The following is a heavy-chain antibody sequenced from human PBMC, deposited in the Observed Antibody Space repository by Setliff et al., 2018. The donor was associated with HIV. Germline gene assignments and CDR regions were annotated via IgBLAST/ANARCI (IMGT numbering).Heavy chain of an antibody. CDR3: ATDPGYSSTWYSESFQH. J-gene: IGHJ1*01. CDR1: GYTLTELS. Sequence: ASVKVSCKISGYTLTELSIHWVRQAPGKGLEWMANFDPEDGETFYAQKVQGRLTMTEDTATDTAYMELSSLRSDDTAMYYCATDPGYSSTWYSESFQHWGQGTVVTVSS. D-gene: IGHD6-13*01. V-gene: IGHV1-24*01. CDR2: FDPEDGET.